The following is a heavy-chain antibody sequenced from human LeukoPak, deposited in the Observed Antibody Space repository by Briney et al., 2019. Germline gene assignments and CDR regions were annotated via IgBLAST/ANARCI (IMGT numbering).Heavy chain of an antibody. CDR1: GYTFTGYY. V-gene: IGHV1-2*02. D-gene: IGHD2-2*01. CDR2: INPNSGGT. Sequence: GASVKVSCKASGYTFTGYYMHWVRQAPGQGLEWMGWINPNSGGTSYAQKFQGRVTMTRDTSISTAYMELSRLRSDDTAVYYCAREPRVGFSRSFGYWGQGTLVTVSS. CDR3: AREPRVGFSRSFGY. J-gene: IGHJ4*02.